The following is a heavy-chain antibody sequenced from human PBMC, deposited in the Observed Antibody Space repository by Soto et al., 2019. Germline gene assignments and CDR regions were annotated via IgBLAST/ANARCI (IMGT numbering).Heavy chain of an antibody. CDR3: ATVAAAGPEGFDP. Sequence: ASVKVSCKASGGTFSSYAISWVRQAPGQGLEWMGGIIPIFGTANYAQKFQGRVTITADESTSTAYMELSSLRSEDTAVYYCATVAAAGPEGFDPWGQGTLVTVSS. CDR1: GGTFSSYA. J-gene: IGHJ5*02. CDR2: IIPIFGTA. D-gene: IGHD6-13*01. V-gene: IGHV1-69*13.